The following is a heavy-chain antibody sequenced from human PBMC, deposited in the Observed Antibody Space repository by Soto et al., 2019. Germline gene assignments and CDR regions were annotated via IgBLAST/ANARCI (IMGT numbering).Heavy chain of an antibody. J-gene: IGHJ4*02. V-gene: IGHV3-72*01. Sequence: GGSLRLSCAASGFTFSDHYMDWVRQAPGKGLEWVGRTRNKANSYTTEYAASVKGRFTVSRDDSKNSLYLQMNSVKTEDTAVYYCARELMTTVTYFDYWGLGTLVTVSS. CDR1: GFTFSDHY. CDR2: TRNKANSYTT. D-gene: IGHD4-17*01. CDR3: ARELMTTVTYFDY.